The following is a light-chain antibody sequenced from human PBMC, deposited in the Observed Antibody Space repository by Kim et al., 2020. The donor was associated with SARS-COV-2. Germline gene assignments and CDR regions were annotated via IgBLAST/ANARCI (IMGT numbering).Light chain of an antibody. CDR3: QQYGSSPPFT. V-gene: IGKV3-20*01. CDR1: QSVSSSY. J-gene: IGKJ3*01. CDR2: GAS. Sequence: PRERATPACRASQSVSSSYFAWYQQKPGQAPRLLIYGASSRTTGSPDRFSGSGSGTDFTLTISRLEPEDFAVYYCQQYGSSPPFTFGPGTKVDIK.